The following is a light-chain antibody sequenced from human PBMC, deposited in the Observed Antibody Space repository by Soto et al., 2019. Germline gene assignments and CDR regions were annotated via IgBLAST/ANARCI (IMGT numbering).Light chain of an antibody. V-gene: IGLV2-14*03. CDR2: DVK. CDR1: SSDIGAFTF. J-gene: IGLJ1*01. CDR3: SSYTSSSTHV. Sequence: QSALTQPASVSGSPGQSITISCTGTSSDIGAFTFVSWYQQHPGKVPKLMIFDVKRLPSGVSDRFSGSKSGNTASLTISGLQAEDEGDYYCSSYTSSSTHVFGSGTKVTVL.